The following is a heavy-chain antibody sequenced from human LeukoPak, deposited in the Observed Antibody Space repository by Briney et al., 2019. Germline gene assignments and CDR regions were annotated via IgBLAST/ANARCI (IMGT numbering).Heavy chain of an antibody. V-gene: IGHV3-15*01. CDR3: TSTHYDISTGYYHPPDY. D-gene: IGHD3-9*01. CDR1: GFAFRNAY. CDR2: IKTKIDGGTT. Sequence: PGGSLRLSCAGSGFAFRNAYMGWVRQAPGKGLEWVGHIKTKIDGGTTDYAAPVKGRFTISRGDSKNTVFLQMSESKSEDTALYFCTSTHYDISTGYYHPPDYWGQGTLVTVSS. J-gene: IGHJ4*02.